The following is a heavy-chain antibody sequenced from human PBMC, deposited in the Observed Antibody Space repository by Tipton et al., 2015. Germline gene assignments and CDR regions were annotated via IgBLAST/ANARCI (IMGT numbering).Heavy chain of an antibody. Sequence: QSGAEVKKPGASVKISCKASGYTFTSRYVHWVRQAPGQGLEWMGIINPNGGNTHYAQRFQGRLTMTSDTSTSTLYMVVSDLKSEDTAVYYCARLRGYYYTEDDYWGQGSLVIVSS. V-gene: IGHV1-46*01. D-gene: IGHD3-22*01. J-gene: IGHJ4*02. CDR1: GYTFTSRY. CDR3: ARLRGYYYTEDDY. CDR2: INPNGGNT.